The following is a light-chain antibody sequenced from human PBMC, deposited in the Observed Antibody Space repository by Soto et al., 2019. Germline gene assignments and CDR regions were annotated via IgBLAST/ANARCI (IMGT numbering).Light chain of an antibody. Sequence: QSALTQPASVSGSPGQSITICCTGTGSDIGRYNYVSWYQQHPGKAPRLMISDVTNRPSGVSNRFSGSKSGNTASLAISGLQTEDEADYYCSAYTSSSTYVFGTGTKLTVL. CDR3: SAYTSSSTYV. CDR1: GSDIGRYNY. V-gene: IGLV2-14*01. J-gene: IGLJ1*01. CDR2: DVT.